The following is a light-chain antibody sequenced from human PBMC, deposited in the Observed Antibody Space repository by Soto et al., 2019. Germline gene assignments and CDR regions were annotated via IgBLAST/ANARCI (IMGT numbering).Light chain of an antibody. CDR2: EVS. CDR1: SSDVGAYNY. J-gene: IGLJ1*01. CDR3: SSYAGATRWV. V-gene: IGLV2-8*01. Sequence: QSVLTQPPSASGSPGQSVTISCTGTSSDVGAYNYVSWFQQHPGKAPKLMIHEVSKRPSGVPDRFSGSKSGNTASLTVSGLQAEDEADYYCSSYAGATRWVFGTGTKATV.